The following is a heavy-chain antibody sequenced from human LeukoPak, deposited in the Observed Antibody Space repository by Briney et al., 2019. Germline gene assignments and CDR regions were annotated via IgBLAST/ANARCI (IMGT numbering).Heavy chain of an antibody. D-gene: IGHD5-18*01. CDR3: AKASGYSFGHFDY. J-gene: IGHJ4*02. V-gene: IGHV3-9*01. Sequence: GGSLRLSCAASGFTFDDYAMHWVRQAPGKGLEWVSDIIWNGGRTGYADSVKGRFTISRDNAKNSLYLQMNNLRPEDTALYYCAKASGYSFGHFDYWGQGTLVTVSS. CDR1: GFTFDDYA. CDR2: IIWNGGRT.